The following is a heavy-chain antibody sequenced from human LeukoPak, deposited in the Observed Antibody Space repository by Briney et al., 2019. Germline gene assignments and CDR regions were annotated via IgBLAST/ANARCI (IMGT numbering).Heavy chain of an antibody. CDR2: FKSKNDGGTI. Sequence: GGSLRLSCAASGFTFSNAWMSWVRQAPGKGLEWVVRFKSKNDGGTIDYAAPVKGRFTISRDDSKNTLYLQMNSLENEDTAVYYCTIDRRPTGYSGYVWGQGTLVTVSS. V-gene: IGHV3-15*01. CDR3: TIDRRPTGYSGYV. J-gene: IGHJ1*01. D-gene: IGHD5-12*01. CDR1: GFTFSNAW.